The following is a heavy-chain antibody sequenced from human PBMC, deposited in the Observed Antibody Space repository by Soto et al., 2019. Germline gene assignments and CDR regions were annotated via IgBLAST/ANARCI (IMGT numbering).Heavy chain of an antibody. Sequence: ASVKVSCKASGYTFTSYDINWVRQATGQGLEWMGWMNPNSGNTGYAQKFQGRVTMTRDTSISTAYMELSRLRSDDTAVYYCARERQGYYMDVWGKGTTVTVSS. CDR1: GYTFTSYD. V-gene: IGHV1-8*01. CDR3: ARERQGYYMDV. J-gene: IGHJ6*03. CDR2: MNPNSGNT.